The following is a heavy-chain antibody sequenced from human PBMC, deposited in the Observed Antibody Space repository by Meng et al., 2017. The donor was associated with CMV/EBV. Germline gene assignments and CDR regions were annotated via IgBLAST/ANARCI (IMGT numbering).Heavy chain of an antibody. CDR1: GFTFSSYA. CDR2: ISYDGSNK. V-gene: IGHV3-30-3*01. J-gene: IGHJ4*02. CDR3: ARGDYFDY. Sequence: QVQLVGPGGGVVQPGRSLGLSCAASGFTFSSYAMHWVRQAPGKELEWVAVISYDGSNKYYADSVKGRFTISRDNSKNTLYLQMNSLRAEDTAVYYCARGDYFDYWGQGTLVTVSS.